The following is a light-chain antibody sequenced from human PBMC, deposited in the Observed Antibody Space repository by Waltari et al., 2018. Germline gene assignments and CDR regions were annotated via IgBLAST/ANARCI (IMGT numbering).Light chain of an antibody. Sequence: DIQMTQSPSSVSGFVGDRVAITCRASQDIRNSLAWYQQRPGNAPKLLISETSDLQYGFPSRFSGSGSGTDFTLTITSLQPDDSATYFCQQAHTFPRPFGQGPRLEI. CDR2: ETS. J-gene: IGKJ5*01. V-gene: IGKV1-12*01. CDR1: QDIRNS. CDR3: QQAHTFPRP.